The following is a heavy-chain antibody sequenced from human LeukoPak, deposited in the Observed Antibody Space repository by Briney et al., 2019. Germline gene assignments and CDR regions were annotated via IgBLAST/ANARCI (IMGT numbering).Heavy chain of an antibody. CDR3: ARGSQWLRY. CDR1: GGTFSSYA. CDR2: INPSGGST. D-gene: IGHD5-12*01. V-gene: IGHV1-46*01. J-gene: IGHJ4*02. Sequence: ASVKVSCKASGGTFSSYAISWVRQAPGQGLEWMGIINPSGGSTSYAQKFQGRVTMTRDTSTSTVYMELSSLRSEDTAVYYCARGSQWLRYWGQGTLVTVSS.